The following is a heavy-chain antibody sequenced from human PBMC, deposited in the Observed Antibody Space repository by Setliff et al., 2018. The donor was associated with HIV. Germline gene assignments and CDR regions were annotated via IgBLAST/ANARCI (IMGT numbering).Heavy chain of an antibody. D-gene: IGHD3-22*01. CDR1: GFTFSSYE. J-gene: IGHJ5*02. V-gene: IGHV3-48*03. CDR2: ISSSGSTT. CDR3: ARYRYYYDSSGYGRWFDP. Sequence: GGSLRLSCAASGFTFSSYEMNWVRQAPGKGLEWVSYISSSGSTTYYADSVKGRFTISRDNTKNSLYLQMNSLRAEDTAVYYCARYRYYYDSSGYGRWFDPWGQGTLVTVSS.